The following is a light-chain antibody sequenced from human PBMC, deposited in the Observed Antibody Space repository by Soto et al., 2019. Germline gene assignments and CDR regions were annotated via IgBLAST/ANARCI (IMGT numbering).Light chain of an antibody. Sequence: QSVLTQPRSVSGSPGQSVTISCTGTSNDVGGYNYVSWYQQHPGKAPKLIIFDVNQRPSGVPDRFSGSKSGNTASLTISGLQPEDEADYFCCSYAGSDTPYVFGSGTKVTVL. J-gene: IGLJ1*01. V-gene: IGLV2-11*01. CDR1: SNDVGGYNY. CDR2: DVN. CDR3: CSYAGSDTPYV.